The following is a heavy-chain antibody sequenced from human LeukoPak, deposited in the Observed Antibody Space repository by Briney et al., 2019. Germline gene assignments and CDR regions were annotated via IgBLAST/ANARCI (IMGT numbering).Heavy chain of an antibody. CDR3: ARDRGVLPAPIPPDY. CDR2: ISAYNGNT. CDR1: GYTFTSYG. Sequence: ASVKVSCKASGYTFTSYGITWVRQAPGQELEWMGWISAYNGNTDYAQKLQGRVTMTTDTSTSTAYMELRSLRSDDTAVYYCARDRGVLPAPIPPDYWGQGTLVTVSS. V-gene: IGHV1-18*01. J-gene: IGHJ4*02. D-gene: IGHD2-2*01.